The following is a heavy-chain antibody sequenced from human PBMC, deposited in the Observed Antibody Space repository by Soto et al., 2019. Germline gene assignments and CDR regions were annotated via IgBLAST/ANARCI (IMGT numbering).Heavy chain of an antibody. CDR2: IIPMFGTA. Sequence: QVQLVQSGAEVKKPESSVKVSCKAPGGTFSTYAISWVRQAPGQGLEWMGGIIPMFGTANYAQRFQDRVTITADEATNTVYMELSSLRPEDTAVYFCTSRTQLWLRRINNGYSGWGQGTLVTVSS. J-gene: IGHJ4*02. V-gene: IGHV1-69*12. CDR1: GGTFSTYA. CDR3: TSRTQLWLRRINNGYSG. D-gene: IGHD5-12*01.